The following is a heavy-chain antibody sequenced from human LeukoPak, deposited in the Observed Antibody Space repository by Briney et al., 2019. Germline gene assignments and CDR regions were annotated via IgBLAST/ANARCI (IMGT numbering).Heavy chain of an antibody. V-gene: IGHV3-21*01. CDR2: ISSSSSYI. D-gene: IGHD3-3*01. CDR3: ARDFRPDDFWSGRFDY. CDR1: GFTFSSCS. Sequence: GGSLRLSCAASGFTFSSCSMNWVRQAPGKGLEWVSSISSSSSYIYYADSVKGRFTISRDNAKNSLYLQMNSLRAEDTAVYYCARDFRPDDFWSGRFDYWGQGTLVTVSS. J-gene: IGHJ4*02.